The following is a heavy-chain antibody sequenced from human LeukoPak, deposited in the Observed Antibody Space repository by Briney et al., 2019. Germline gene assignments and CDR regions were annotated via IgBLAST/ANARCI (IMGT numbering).Heavy chain of an antibody. D-gene: IGHD1-26*01. CDR3: ARVSPVGWEPITAFDY. J-gene: IGHJ4*02. CDR2: IYYSGST. V-gene: IGHV4-59*01. CDR1: GGSISSYY. Sequence: KPSETLSLTCTVSGGSISSYYWSWIRQPPGKGLEWIGYIYYSGSTNYNPSLKSRVTISVDTSKNQFSLKLSSVTAADTAVYYCARVSPVGWEPITAFDYWGQGTLVTVSS.